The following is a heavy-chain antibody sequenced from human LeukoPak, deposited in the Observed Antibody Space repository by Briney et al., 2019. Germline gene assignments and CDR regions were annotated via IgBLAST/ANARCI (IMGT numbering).Heavy chain of an antibody. CDR2: IYTSGST. V-gene: IGHV4-61*02. Sequence: SETLSLTCTVSGGSISSGSYYWSWIRQPAGKGLEWIGRIYTSGSTNYSPSLKSRVTISVDTSKNQFSLKLSSVTAADTAVYYCARGSIAVANGNAFDIWGQGTMVTVSS. J-gene: IGHJ3*02. D-gene: IGHD6-19*01. CDR3: ARGSIAVANGNAFDI. CDR1: GGSISSGSYY.